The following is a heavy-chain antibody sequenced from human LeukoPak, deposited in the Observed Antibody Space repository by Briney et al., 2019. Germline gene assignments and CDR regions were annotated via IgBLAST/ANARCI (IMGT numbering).Heavy chain of an antibody. Sequence: GRSLRLSCAASGFTFSSYAMHWVRQAPGKGLEWVAVISYDGSNKYYADSVKGRFTISRDNSKNTLYLQMNSLRAEDTAVYYCARGQIRFLEWLLYDYWGQGTLVTVSS. J-gene: IGHJ4*02. CDR1: GFTFSSYA. D-gene: IGHD3-3*01. CDR2: ISYDGSNK. CDR3: ARGQIRFLEWLLYDY. V-gene: IGHV3-30*04.